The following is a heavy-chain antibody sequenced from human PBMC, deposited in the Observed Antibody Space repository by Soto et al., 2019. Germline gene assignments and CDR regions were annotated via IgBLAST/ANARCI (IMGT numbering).Heavy chain of an antibody. Sequence: ASVKVSCKASGYTFTSYDINWVRQATGQGLEWMGWMNPNSGNTGYAQKFQGRVTMTRNTSISTAYMELSSLRSEDTAVYYCARGRGHAEGFDYWGQGTLVTVSS. CDR1: GYTFTSYD. CDR3: ARGRGHAEGFDY. V-gene: IGHV1-8*01. CDR2: MNPNSGNT. J-gene: IGHJ4*02.